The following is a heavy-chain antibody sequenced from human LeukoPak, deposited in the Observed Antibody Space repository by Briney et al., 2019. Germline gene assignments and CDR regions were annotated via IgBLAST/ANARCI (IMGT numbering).Heavy chain of an antibody. CDR3: ARALSTVTTYFDS. CDR1: GGSLSGYY. CDR2: VNPTGST. D-gene: IGHD4-17*01. V-gene: IGHV4-34*01. J-gene: IGHJ4*02. Sequence: SETLSLTCAVDGGSLSGYYWSRIRQPPGKGLEWIGEVNPTGSTNYNPSLKSRVTTSADTSKSQFSLELSSVTAADTAVFYCARALSTVTTYFDSWGQGTLVTVSS.